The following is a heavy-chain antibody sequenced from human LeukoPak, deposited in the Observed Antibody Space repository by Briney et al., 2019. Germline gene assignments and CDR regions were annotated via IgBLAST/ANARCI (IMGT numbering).Heavy chain of an antibody. CDR1: GGSISSSSYY. J-gene: IGHJ3*02. CDR2: IYYSGST. CDR3: ARPTVRRDFAFDI. D-gene: IGHD4-4*01. Sequence: SETLSLTCTVSGGSISSSSYYWGWIRQPPGTGLEWIGSIYYSGSTHYNPSLKSRVTISVDTSKNQFSLKLSSVTAADTAVYYCARPTVRRDFAFDIWGQGTMVTVSS. V-gene: IGHV4-39*01.